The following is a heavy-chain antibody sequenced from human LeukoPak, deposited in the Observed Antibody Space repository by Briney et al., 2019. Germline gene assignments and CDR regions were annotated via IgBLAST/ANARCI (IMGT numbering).Heavy chain of an antibody. V-gene: IGHV4-30-4*08. D-gene: IGHD4-17*01. CDR3: ARSTVTTHNNWFDP. CDR2: IYYSGGT. J-gene: IGHJ5*02. CDR1: GGSISSGDYY. Sequence: SETLSLTCTVSGGSISSGDYYWSWIRQPPGKGLEWIGYIYYSGGTYYNPSLKSRVTISVDTSKNQFSLKLSSVTAADTAVYYCARSTVTTHNNWFDPWGQGTLVTVSS.